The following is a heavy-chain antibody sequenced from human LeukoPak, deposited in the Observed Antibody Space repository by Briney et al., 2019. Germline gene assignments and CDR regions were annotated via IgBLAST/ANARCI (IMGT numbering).Heavy chain of an antibody. J-gene: IGHJ4*02. Sequence: PGGSLRLSCAASGFTFDDYAMHWVRQAPGKGLEWVSGISWNSGSIGYADSVKGRFTISRDNAKNSLYLQMNSLRAEDTAVYYCARADWYWFGDSFGIVDYWGQGTLVTVSS. CDR1: GFTFDDYA. V-gene: IGHV3-9*01. CDR2: ISWNSGSI. CDR3: ARADWYWFGDSFGIVDY. D-gene: IGHD3-10*01.